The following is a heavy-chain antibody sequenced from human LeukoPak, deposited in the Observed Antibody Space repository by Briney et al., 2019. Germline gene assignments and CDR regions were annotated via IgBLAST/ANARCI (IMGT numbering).Heavy chain of an antibody. CDR3: ARRGSSWVGFDY. CDR1: GGSFSGYY. Sequence: SETLSLTCAVYGGSFSGYYWSWIRQPPGKGLEWIGEINHSGSTSYNPSLKSRVTISVDTSKNQFSLKLSSVTAADTAVYYCARRGSSWVGFDYWGQGTLVTVSS. V-gene: IGHV4-34*01. D-gene: IGHD1-26*01. J-gene: IGHJ4*02. CDR2: INHSGST.